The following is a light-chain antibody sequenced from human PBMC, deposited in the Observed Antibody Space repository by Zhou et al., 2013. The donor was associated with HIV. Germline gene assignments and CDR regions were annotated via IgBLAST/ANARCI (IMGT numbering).Light chain of an antibody. V-gene: IGKV1-5*01. Sequence: DIQMTQSPSTLSASVGDRVTITCRASQSISSWLAWYQQKPGKAPTLLIYDSSKLQPGVPSRFSGSGSGTHFTLTITSLQPDDFASYYCQQFARYSTFGQGTKVDMK. CDR1: QSISSW. CDR3: QQFARYST. J-gene: IGKJ1*01. CDR2: DSS.